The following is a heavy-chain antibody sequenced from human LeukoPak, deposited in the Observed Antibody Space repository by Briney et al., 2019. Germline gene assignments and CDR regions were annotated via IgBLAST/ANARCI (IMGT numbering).Heavy chain of an antibody. J-gene: IGHJ4*02. D-gene: IGHD2/OR15-2a*01. CDR1: GFTFSNGW. V-gene: IGHV3-15*01. CDR3: TVIHEAHSQGY. Sequence: PRGSLRLSCSGSGFTFSNGWMSWVRQAPGKGLEWVGRIKSKVVGGTVDYAEPLRGRFSISRDDSKNTLYLQASSLKTEDTGVYYCTVIHEAHSQGYWGQGSLVILSS. CDR2: IKSKVVGGTV.